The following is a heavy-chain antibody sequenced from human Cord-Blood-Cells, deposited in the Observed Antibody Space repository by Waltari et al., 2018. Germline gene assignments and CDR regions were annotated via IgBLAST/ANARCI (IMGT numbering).Heavy chain of an antibody. CDR2: IIPIFGTA. V-gene: IGHV1-69*01. D-gene: IGHD3-22*01. CDR3: ASHYDSSGYYYYYGMDV. Sequence: QVQLVQSGAEVKKPGSSVKVSCKASGGPFSSYAISWVRQAPGKGLEWMGGIIPIFGTANYAQKFQGRVTITADESTSTAYMELSSLRSEDTAVYYCASHYDSSGYYYYYGMDVWGQGTTVTVSS. J-gene: IGHJ6*02. CDR1: GGPFSSYA.